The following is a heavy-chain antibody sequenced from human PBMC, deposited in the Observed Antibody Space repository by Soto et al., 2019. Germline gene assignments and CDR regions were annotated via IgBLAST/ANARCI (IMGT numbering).Heavy chain of an antibody. J-gene: IGHJ4*02. CDR2: INHSGST. CDR3: ARGGWHYFDS. V-gene: IGHV4-34*01. CDR1: GGSFSGYY. Sequence: SETLSLTCAVYGGSFSGYYWSWIRQPPGKGLEWIGEINHSGSTNYNPSLKSRVTISVDTSKNQFSLKLSSVTAADTAVYYCARGGWHYFDSWGQGTLVTVSS.